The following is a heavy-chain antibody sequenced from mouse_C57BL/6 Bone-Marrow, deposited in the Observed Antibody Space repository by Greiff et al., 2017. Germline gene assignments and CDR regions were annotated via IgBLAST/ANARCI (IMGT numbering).Heavy chain of an antibody. CDR1: GFSLTSYA. CDR3: ARSARRFGDY. V-gene: IGHV2-9-1*01. Sequence: VHLVESGPGLVAPSQSLSITCTVSGFSLTSYAIRWVRQPPGKGLEWLGVIWTGGGTNYNSALKSRLSISKDNSKSQIFLKMNSLQTDDAARYDCARSARRFGDYWGQGTSVTVSA. D-gene: IGHD1-1*01. J-gene: IGHJ4*01. CDR2: IWTGGGT.